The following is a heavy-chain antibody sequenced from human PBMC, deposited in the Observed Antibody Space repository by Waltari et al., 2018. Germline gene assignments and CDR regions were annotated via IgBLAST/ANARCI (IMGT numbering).Heavy chain of an antibody. CDR1: GYTFTGYY. V-gene: IGHV1-2*02. D-gene: IGHD3-22*01. CDR2: INPNSGGT. CDR3: ARVYYYDSSGYYSGEGYYYGMDV. J-gene: IGHJ6*02. Sequence: QVQLVQSGAEVKKPGASVKVSCKASGYTFTGYYMHWVRQATGQGLEWMGWINPNSGGTNYAQKLQGRVTMTRDTSISTAYMELSRLRSDDTAVYYCARVYYYDSSGYYSGEGYYYGMDVWGQGTTVTVSS.